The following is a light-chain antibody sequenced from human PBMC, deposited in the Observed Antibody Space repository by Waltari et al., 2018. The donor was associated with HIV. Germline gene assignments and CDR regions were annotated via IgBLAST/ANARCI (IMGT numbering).Light chain of an antibody. V-gene: IGKV3-15*01. CDR2: GAS. CDR1: QSVSSN. CDR3: QQYNNWPPIT. J-gene: IGKJ5*01. Sequence: IVMTQSPATLSVSPGERATLPCRASQSVSSNLAWYQQIPGQAPRLLIYGASTRATGVPARFSGSGSGTEFTLTISSLQSEDFAVYYCQQYNNWPPITFGQGTRLEIK.